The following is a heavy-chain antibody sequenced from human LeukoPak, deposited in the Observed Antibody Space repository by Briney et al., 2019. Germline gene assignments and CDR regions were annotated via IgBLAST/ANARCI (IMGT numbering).Heavy chain of an antibody. V-gene: IGHV3-66*01. J-gene: IGHJ4*02. Sequence: PGGSLRLSSAASGFTVSNNYMTWVRQAPGKGLEWVSLIYSGGSTYYADSVKGRFTISRDNSKNTVYLQMNSLRAEDTAVYYCARNIPVTRWGYWGQGTLVTVSS. CDR1: GFTVSNNY. D-gene: IGHD2-21*01. CDR3: ARNIPVTRWGY. CDR2: IYSGGST.